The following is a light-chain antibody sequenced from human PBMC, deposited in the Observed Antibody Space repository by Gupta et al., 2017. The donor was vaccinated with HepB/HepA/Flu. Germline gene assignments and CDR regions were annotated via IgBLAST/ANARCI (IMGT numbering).Light chain of an antibody. CDR2: DAS. V-gene: IGKV3-11*01. CDR3: QQRSNWPPWT. CDR1: QSVGSY. J-gene: IGKJ1*01. Sequence: EIVLTQSPATLSLSPGERATLSCRASQSVGSYLAWYQQKPGQAPRLLIYDASDRATDIPPRFSGSGSGTDFTLTISSLEPEDFAVYYGQQRSNWPPWTFGQGTKVEIK.